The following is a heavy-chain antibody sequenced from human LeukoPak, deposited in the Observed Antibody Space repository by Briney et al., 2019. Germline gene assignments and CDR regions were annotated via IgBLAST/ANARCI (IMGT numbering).Heavy chain of an antibody. CDR2: VSTDGTIK. V-gene: IGHV3-30*04. CDR1: GFTFSGSA. Sequence: GGSLRLSCAASGFTFSGSALHWVRQAPGKGLEWVAVVSTDGTIKYYADSMKGRFTVSRDNSKNTVDLQMNSLRVEDTALYFCVQEFNHQQWFFDIWGRGTLVTVSS. J-gene: IGHJ2*01. CDR3: VQEFNHQQWFFDI. D-gene: IGHD3-22*01.